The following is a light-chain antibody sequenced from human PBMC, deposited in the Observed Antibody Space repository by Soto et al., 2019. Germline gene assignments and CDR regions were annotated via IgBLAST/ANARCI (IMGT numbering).Light chain of an antibody. CDR1: SSDVGSYNS. CDR3: GSYTTSHTYV. J-gene: IGLJ1*01. Sequence: QSALTQPASVSGSPGQSITISCTGTSSDVGSYNSVSWYQQHPGSAPKLMIYEVSNRPSGVSNRFSGSKSDNTASLTISGLQAEDEADYYCGSYTTSHTYVFGTGTKLTVL. CDR2: EVS. V-gene: IGLV2-14*01.